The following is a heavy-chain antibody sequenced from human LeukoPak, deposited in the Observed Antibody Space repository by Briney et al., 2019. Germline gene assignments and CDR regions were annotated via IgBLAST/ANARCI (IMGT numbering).Heavy chain of an antibody. CDR1: NFTFSDYP. V-gene: IGHV3-48*01. J-gene: IGHJ4*02. D-gene: IGHD4-11*01. Sequence: PGGSLRLSCEASNFTFSDYPMNWVRQAPGRGLEWVSYINGDGTSIYYADSLKGRFTISRDNAKRSVYLQMTSLGVEDTAVYFSARADSNNYEFLDYWGPGTLVTVSS. CDR3: ARADSNNYEFLDY. CDR2: INGDGTSI.